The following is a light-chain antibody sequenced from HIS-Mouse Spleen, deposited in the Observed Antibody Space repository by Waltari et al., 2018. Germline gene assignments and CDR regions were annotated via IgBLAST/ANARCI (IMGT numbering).Light chain of an antibody. CDR3: SSYTSSSTSVV. V-gene: IGLV2-14*01. CDR2: EFR. J-gene: IGLJ2*01. CDR1: SRDVGGYNY. Sequence: QSALTQPASVSGSPGQSITLSCTGTSRDVGGYNYVSRYQQHPGKAPTLLIYEFRNRPSGVSNRFSGSKSGNTASLTISGLQAEDEADYYCSSYTSSSTSVVFGGGTKLTVL.